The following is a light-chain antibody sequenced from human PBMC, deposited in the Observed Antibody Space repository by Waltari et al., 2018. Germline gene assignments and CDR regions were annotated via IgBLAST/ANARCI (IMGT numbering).Light chain of an antibody. J-gene: IGKJ4*01. Sequence: DIQMTQSPSTLSASVGARVTISCRASLSVKNNLAWYQQKPGKAPKVLVHKASRLVSGVSSRFSGSGYGTEFTLTISSLQPDDFATYYCQEYDSLPITFGGGTQVEIK. V-gene: IGKV1-5*03. CDR3: QEYDSLPIT. CDR2: KAS. CDR1: LSVKNN.